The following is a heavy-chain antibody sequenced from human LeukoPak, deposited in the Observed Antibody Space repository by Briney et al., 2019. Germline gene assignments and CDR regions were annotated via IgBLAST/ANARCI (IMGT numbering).Heavy chain of an antibody. CDR1: GFTFSTYV. Sequence: PGGSLRLSCAASGFTFSTYVMNWVRQAPGKGLVWVSRINSDGSSARYADSVKGRFTISRDNGQDTLYLQMDSLRVEDTAVYYCARDLTVVDFDYWGQGTLVTVSS. CDR3: ARDLTVVDFDY. CDR2: INSDGSSA. J-gene: IGHJ4*02. V-gene: IGHV3-74*01. D-gene: IGHD4-23*01.